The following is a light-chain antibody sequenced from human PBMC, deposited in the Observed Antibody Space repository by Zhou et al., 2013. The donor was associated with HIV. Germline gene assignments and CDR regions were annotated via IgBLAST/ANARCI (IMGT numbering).Light chain of an antibody. V-gene: IGKV1-39*01. CDR3: QQYKIYPLT. Sequence: DIQMTQSPSSLSASVGDRVIITCRASQYINTYLNWYRQQPGKAPNLLIYAASSLQSGVPSRFSGNGSETDFTLTISSLQPEDIATYYCQQYKIYPLTFGGGTKVQIK. CDR1: QYINTY. CDR2: AAS. J-gene: IGKJ4*01.